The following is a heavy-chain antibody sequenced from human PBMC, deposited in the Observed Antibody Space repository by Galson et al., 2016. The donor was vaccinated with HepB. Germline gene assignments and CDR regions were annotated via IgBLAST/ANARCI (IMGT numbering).Heavy chain of an antibody. CDR2: TYHTSNWYS. CDR1: GDSVSSKSAA. Sequence: CAISGDSVSSKSAAWTWIRHSPSRGLEWLGRTYHTSNWYSDYAVSVKSRVTIHPDTSKNQFSLQLNSVTPEDTAVYYCARGHLVVPFSFYFDYWGQGSLVTVSS. D-gene: IGHD2-15*01. J-gene: IGHJ4*02. V-gene: IGHV6-1*01. CDR3: ARGHLVVPFSFYFDY.